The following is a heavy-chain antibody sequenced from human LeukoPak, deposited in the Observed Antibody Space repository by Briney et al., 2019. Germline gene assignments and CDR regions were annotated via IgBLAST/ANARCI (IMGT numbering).Heavy chain of an antibody. Sequence: SQTLSLTCTVSGGSISGGGFYCAWIRQHPGKGLEWIGYIYYSGSTYYNPFLKSRVAISVDTSKNQFSLKLSSVTAADTAVYYCARGSGGYYDSSGYHPNFREGAFDIWGQGTMVTVSS. CDR1: GGSISGGGFY. D-gene: IGHD3-22*01. J-gene: IGHJ3*02. CDR3: ARGSGGYYDSSGYHPNFREGAFDI. V-gene: IGHV4-31*03. CDR2: IYYSGST.